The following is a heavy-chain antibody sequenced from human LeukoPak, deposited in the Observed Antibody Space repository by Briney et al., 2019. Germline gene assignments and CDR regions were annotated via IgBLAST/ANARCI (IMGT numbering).Heavy chain of an antibody. CDR1: GGSISSGSYY. Sequence: SQTLSLTCTVSGGSISSGSYYWSWIRQPAGKGLEWIGRIYTSGSTNYNPSLKSRVTISVDTSKNQFSLKLSSVTAADTAVYYCATGFGPQSFDCWGQGTLVTVSS. CDR3: ATGFGPQSFDC. D-gene: IGHD3-10*01. V-gene: IGHV4-61*02. J-gene: IGHJ4*02. CDR2: IYTSGST.